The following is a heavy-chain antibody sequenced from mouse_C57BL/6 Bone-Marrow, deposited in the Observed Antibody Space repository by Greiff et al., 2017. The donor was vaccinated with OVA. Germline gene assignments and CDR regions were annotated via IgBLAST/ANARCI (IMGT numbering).Heavy chain of an antibody. D-gene: IGHD1-1*01. CDR2: IGPGSGRT. CDR3: TTRDLEAMDY. Sequence: QVQLQQSGAELVKPGASVKISCKASGYTFNDYYINWVKQRTGQGLEWIGKIGPGSGRTYYNEKFKGKATLTADKSSSTADMQLSSLTSEDTAVYYCTTRDLEAMDYWGQGTSVTVSS. V-gene: IGHV1-77*01. J-gene: IGHJ4*01. CDR1: GYTFNDYY.